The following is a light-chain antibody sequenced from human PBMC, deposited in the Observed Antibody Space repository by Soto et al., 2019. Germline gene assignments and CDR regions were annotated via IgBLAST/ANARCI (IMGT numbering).Light chain of an antibody. J-gene: IGKJ1*01. V-gene: IGKV1-39*01. Sequence: DIQMTQSPSSLSASVGDRVTITYRASQTITNYLNWYQQIPGKAPKLLIYAASSVQRGVPSRFSGSGSGTHFTLTISSLQPEDFATYYCQQSYRTPPTFGQGTRVEIK. CDR3: QQSYRTPPT. CDR1: QTITNY. CDR2: AAS.